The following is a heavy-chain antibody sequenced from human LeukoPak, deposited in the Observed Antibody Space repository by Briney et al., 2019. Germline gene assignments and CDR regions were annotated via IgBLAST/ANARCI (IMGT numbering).Heavy chain of an antibody. V-gene: IGHV3-30-3*01. J-gene: IGHJ6*02. D-gene: IGHD3-16*02. CDR2: ISYDGSNK. CDR1: GFTFSSYA. CDR3: ARDPPFYDYVWGSYRPYGMDV. Sequence: PGGSLRLSCAASGFTFSSYAMHWVRQAPGKGLEWVAVISYDGSNKYYADSVKGRFTISRDNSKNTLYLQMNSLRAEDTAVYYCARDPPFYDYVWGSYRPYGMDVWGQGTTVTVSS.